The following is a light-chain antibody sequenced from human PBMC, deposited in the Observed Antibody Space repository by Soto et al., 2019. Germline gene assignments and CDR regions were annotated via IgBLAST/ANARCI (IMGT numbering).Light chain of an antibody. V-gene: IGKV3-20*01. J-gene: IGKJ3*01. CDR1: QSVSSSY. CDR3: EQYGSSPY. CDR2: GAS. Sequence: EIVLPQSPGTLSLSPGERATLSCRASQSVSSSYLAWYQQKPGQAPRLLIYGASSRATGIPDRFSGSGSGTDFTLTISRLEPEDFAVYYWEQYGSSPYFGPGTKVDSK.